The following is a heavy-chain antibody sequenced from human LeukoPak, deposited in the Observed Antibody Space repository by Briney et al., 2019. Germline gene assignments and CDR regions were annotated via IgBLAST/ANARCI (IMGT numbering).Heavy chain of an antibody. CDR3: ARVSPETYYDFWSGSYYYYGMDV. CDR1: GFTFSSYW. CDR2: INSDGSST. V-gene: IGHV3-74*01. J-gene: IGHJ6*02. Sequence: PGGSLRLSCAASGFTFSSYWMHWVRRAPGKGLVWVSRINSDGSSTSYADSVKGRFTISRDNAKNTLYLQVNSLRAEDTAVYYCARVSPETYYDFWSGSYYYYGMDVWGQGTTVTVSS. D-gene: IGHD3-3*01.